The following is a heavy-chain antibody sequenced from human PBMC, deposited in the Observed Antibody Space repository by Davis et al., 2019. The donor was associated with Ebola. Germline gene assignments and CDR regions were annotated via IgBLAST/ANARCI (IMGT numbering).Heavy chain of an antibody. CDR3: ARRVGSRSGFDY. CDR1: GYTFTGYY. CDR2: MNPNSGNT. V-gene: IGHV1-8*02. D-gene: IGHD1-26*01. Sequence: AASVKVSCKASGYTFTGYYMHWVRQAPGQGLEWMGWMNPNSGNTGFAQKFQGRVTMTRNISITTAYLELSSLGSEDTAVYYCARRVGSRSGFDYWGQGTLVTVSS. J-gene: IGHJ4*02.